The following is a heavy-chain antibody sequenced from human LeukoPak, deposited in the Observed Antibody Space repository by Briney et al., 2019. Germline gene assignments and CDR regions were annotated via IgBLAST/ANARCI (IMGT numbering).Heavy chain of an antibody. D-gene: IGHD6-13*01. J-gene: IGHJ1*01. CDR2: IKSKTDGGTT. CDR1: GFTFSNAW. V-gene: IGHV3-15*01. CDR3: TTDLDSSSWYGEYFQH. Sequence: PGRSLRLSCAASGFTFSNAWMSWVRQAPGKGLEWVGRIKSKTDGGTTDYAAPVKGRFTISRDDSKSTLYLQMNSLKTEDTAVYYCTTDLDSSSWYGEYFQHWGQGTLVTVSS.